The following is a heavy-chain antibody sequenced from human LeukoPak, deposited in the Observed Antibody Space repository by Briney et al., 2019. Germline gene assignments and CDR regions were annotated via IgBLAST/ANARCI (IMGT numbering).Heavy chain of an antibody. D-gene: IGHD4-23*01. CDR1: GFTFSSYS. Sequence: GGSLRLSCAASGFTFSSYSMIWVRQAPGKGLEWVSSISSSSSYIYYADSVKGRFTISRDNAKNSLYLQMNSLRAEDTAVYYCARATLTTVGNYYYYYGMDVWGQGTTVTVSS. CDR2: ISSSSSYI. CDR3: ARATLTTVGNYYYYYGMDV. V-gene: IGHV3-21*01. J-gene: IGHJ6*02.